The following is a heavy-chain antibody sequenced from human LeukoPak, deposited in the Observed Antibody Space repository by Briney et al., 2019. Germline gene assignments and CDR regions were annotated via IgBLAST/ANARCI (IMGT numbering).Heavy chain of an antibody. CDR1: GFTFSSYT. J-gene: IGHJ4*02. Sequence: GGSLRLSCAASGFTFSSYTMSWVRQAPGKGLEWVSGVSGSGGNIHYADSVKGRFTISRDNSKNTLYLQMNSLRAEDTAVYYCARGVEYYFDYWGQGTLVTVSS. CDR3: ARGVEYYFDY. CDR2: VSGSGGNI. V-gene: IGHV3-23*01.